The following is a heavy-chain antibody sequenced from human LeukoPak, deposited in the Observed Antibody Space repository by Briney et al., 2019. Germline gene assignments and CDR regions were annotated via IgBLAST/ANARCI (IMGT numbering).Heavy chain of an antibody. J-gene: IGHJ4*02. CDR3: ATGITGT. CDR2: FDPEDGET. V-gene: IGHV1-24*01. Sequence: GASVKVSCRVSGYTLTELSMHWVRQAPGKGLEWMGGFDPEDGETIYAQKFQGRVTITEDTSTDTAYMELSSLRSEDTAVYYCATGITGTWGQGTLVTVSS. CDR1: GYTLTELS. D-gene: IGHD1/OR15-1a*01.